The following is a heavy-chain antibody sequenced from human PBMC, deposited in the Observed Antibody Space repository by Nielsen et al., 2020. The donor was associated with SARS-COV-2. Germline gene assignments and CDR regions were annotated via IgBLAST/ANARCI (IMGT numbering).Heavy chain of an antibody. CDR3: ASIAAPSY. Sequence: GGSLRLSCAASGFTFSSYAMSWVRQAPGKGLEWVSVIYSGGSSTYYADSVKGRFTISRDNAKNSLYLQMNSLRAEDTALYYCASIAAPSYWGQGTLVTVSS. D-gene: IGHD6-6*01. CDR1: GFTFSSYA. V-gene: IGHV3-23*03. J-gene: IGHJ4*02. CDR2: IYSGGSST.